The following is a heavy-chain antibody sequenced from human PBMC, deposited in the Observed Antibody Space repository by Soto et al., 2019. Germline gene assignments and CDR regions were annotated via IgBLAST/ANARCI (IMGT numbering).Heavy chain of an antibody. D-gene: IGHD3-22*01. V-gene: IGHV3-30*18. CDR1: GFTFSSYG. CDR3: AKDGDTYYYDSSGFMDV. J-gene: IGHJ6*02. CDR2: ISYDGSNK. Sequence: TGGSLRLSCAASGFTFSSYGMHWVRQAPGKGLEWVAVISYDGSNKYYADSVKGRFTISRDNSKNTLYLQMNSLRTEDTAVYYCAKDGDTYYYDSSGFMDVWGQGTTVTVSS.